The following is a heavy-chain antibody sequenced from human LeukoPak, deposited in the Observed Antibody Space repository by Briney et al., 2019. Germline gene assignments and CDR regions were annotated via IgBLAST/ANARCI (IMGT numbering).Heavy chain of an antibody. Sequence: SETLSLTCTVSGGSISSYYWSWIRQPAGKGVEWIGRIYTSGSTNYNPSLKSRVTMSVDTSKNQFSLKLNSVTAADTAVYYCARVISITMVTGYYYYMDVWGKGTTVTISS. D-gene: IGHD3-10*01. V-gene: IGHV4-4*07. CDR3: ARVISITMVTGYYYYMDV. CDR2: IYTSGST. J-gene: IGHJ6*03. CDR1: GGSISSYY.